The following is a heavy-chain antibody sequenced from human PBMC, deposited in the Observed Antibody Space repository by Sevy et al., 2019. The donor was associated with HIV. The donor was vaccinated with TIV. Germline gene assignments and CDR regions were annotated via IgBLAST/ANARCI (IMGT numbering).Heavy chain of an antibody. V-gene: IGHV3-30-3*01. Sequence: GESLKISCAASGFTFSSYAMHWVRQAPGKGLEWVAVISYDGSNKYYADSVKGRFTISRDNSKNTLYLQMNSLRAEDTAVYYCARAGFLGPDDAFDIWGQGTMVTVSS. CDR2: ISYDGSNK. D-gene: IGHD3-3*01. CDR3: ARAGFLGPDDAFDI. J-gene: IGHJ3*02. CDR1: GFTFSSYA.